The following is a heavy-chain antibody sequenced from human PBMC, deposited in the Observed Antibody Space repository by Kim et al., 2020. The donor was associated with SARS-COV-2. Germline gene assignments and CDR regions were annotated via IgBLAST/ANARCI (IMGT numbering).Heavy chain of an antibody. D-gene: IGHD2-2*02. V-gene: IGHV3-23*01. CDR3: ASLGYCSSTSCYTYYYGMDV. CDR2: ISGSGGST. Sequence: GGSLRLSCAASGFTFSSYAMSWVRQAPGKGLEWVSGISGSGGSTYYADSVKGRFTISRDNSKNTLYLQMNSLRAEDTAVYYCASLGYCSSTSCYTYYYGMDVWGQGTTVTVSS. CDR1: GFTFSSYA. J-gene: IGHJ6*02.